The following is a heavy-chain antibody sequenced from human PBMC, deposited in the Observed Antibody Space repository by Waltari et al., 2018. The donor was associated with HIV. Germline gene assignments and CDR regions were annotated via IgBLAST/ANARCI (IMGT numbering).Heavy chain of an antibody. Sequence: EVQLVESGGGLVQPGGLLRVSWEATGSTHSRDCMTWVRQAPGKGLEWVANIKEDGSEKWYVDSVKGRFTISRDNAKNSVYLQMNSLRAEDTAVYYCARSRSDAFDLWGQGTMVTVSS. J-gene: IGHJ3*01. CDR3: ARSRSDAFDL. CDR2: IKEDGSEK. V-gene: IGHV3-7*01. CDR1: GSTHSRDC.